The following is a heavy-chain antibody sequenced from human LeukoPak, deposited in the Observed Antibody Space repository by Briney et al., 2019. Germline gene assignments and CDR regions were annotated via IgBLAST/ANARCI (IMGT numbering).Heavy chain of an antibody. J-gene: IGHJ6*03. Sequence: PGRSLRLSCAASGFTFSSYAMHWVRQAPGKGLEWVAVISYDGSNKYYADSVKGRFTISRDNSKNTLYLQMNSLRAEDTAVYYCARDGVEEWLLSSGTSNYYYMDVWGKGTTVTVSS. CDR2: ISYDGSNK. D-gene: IGHD3-3*01. CDR3: ARDGVEEWLLSSGTSNYYYMDV. CDR1: GFTFSSYA. V-gene: IGHV3-30*01.